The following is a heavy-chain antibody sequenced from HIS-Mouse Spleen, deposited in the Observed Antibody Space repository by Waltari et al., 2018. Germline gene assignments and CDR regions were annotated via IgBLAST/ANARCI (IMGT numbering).Heavy chain of an antibody. J-gene: IGHJ2*01. D-gene: IGHD6-13*01. Sequence: QLQLQESGPGLVKPSETLSLTCTVSGCSISSSSYYWGWIRQPPGKGLEWIGGIYYSGSTYYQPSLKSRVTISVDTSKNQFSLKLSSVTAADTAVYYCAREIPYSSSWYDWYFDLWGRGTLVTVSS. CDR2: IYYSGST. V-gene: IGHV4-39*07. CDR1: GCSISSSSYY. CDR3: AREIPYSSSWYDWYFDL.